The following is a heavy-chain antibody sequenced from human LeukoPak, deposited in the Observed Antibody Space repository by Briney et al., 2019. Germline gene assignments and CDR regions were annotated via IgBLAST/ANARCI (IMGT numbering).Heavy chain of an antibody. Sequence: GGSLRLSCAASGFTFSSYTMHWVRQAPGKGLEWVAVMSYDGSDNYYADSVKGRFTISRDNSRTTVYLQMNSLRAEDTAVYYCARGSRWLQLGPFDYWGQGTLVTISS. V-gene: IGHV3-30*01. CDR1: GFTFSSYT. J-gene: IGHJ4*02. CDR2: MSYDGSDN. D-gene: IGHD5-24*01. CDR3: ARGSRWLQLGPFDY.